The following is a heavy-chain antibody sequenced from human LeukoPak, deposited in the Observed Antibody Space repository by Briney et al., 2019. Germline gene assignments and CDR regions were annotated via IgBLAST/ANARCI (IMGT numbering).Heavy chain of an antibody. V-gene: IGHV3-23*01. CDR1: GFTFGSHA. CDR2: ISGSVDGT. D-gene: IGHD4-23*01. Sequence: GGSLRLSCAASGFTFGSHAMSWVRQAPGKGLEWVSTISGSVDGTHYRDSVKGRFTISRDNSKNTLFLQMNSLRAADTAVYYCAKGIGGTLFDYWGQGTLVTVSS. CDR3: AKGIGGTLFDY. J-gene: IGHJ4*02.